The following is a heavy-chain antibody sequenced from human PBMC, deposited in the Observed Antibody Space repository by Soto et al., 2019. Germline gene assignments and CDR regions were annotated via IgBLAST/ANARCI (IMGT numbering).Heavy chain of an antibody. CDR2: IYPGDSDT. Sequence: GESLKISCKGSGYSFTGYWIGWVRQMPGKGLEWMGIIYPGDSDTRYSPSFQGQVTISADKSISTAYLQWSSLKASDTAMYYCARPDCYYYYGMDVWGQGTTVTVSS. V-gene: IGHV5-51*01. CDR3: ARPDCYYYYGMDV. CDR1: GYSFTGYW. J-gene: IGHJ6*02.